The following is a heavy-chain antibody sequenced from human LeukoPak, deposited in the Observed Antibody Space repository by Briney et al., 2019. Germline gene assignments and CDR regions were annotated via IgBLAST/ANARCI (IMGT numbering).Heavy chain of an antibody. CDR3: ARGPLYSYGIDY. Sequence: SETLSLTCTVSGGSISSGDYYWSWIRQPPGKGLEWIGEINHSGSTNYNPSLKSRVTISVDTSKNQFSLKLSSVTAADTAVYYCARGPLYSYGIDYWGQGTLVTVSS. V-gene: IGHV4-39*07. CDR2: INHSGST. J-gene: IGHJ4*02. D-gene: IGHD5-18*01. CDR1: GGSISSGDYY.